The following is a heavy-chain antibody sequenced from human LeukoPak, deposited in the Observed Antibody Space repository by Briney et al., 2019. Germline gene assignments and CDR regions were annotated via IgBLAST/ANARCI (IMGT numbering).Heavy chain of an antibody. CDR3: ARAYGSGTSYHPDY. D-gene: IGHD3-10*01. V-gene: IGHV1-2*02. J-gene: IGHJ4*02. Sequence: ASVKVSCEASGYTFTAYYMHWVRQAPRQGLECVGWINPNSGDTNSSQTPQDRATLTRDTSISTAYMELSGLTSDDTAVYYCARAYGSGTSYHPDYWGQGTLVTVSS. CDR2: INPNSGDT. CDR1: GYTFTAYY.